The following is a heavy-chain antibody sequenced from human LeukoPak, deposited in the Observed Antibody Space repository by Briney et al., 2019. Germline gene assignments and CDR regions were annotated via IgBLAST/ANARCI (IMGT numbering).Heavy chain of an antibody. D-gene: IGHD2-2*01. V-gene: IGHV1-18*04. CDR1: GYTFTGYY. Sequence: EASVKVSCKASGYTFTGYYMHWVRQAPGQGLEWMGWISAYNGNTNYAQKLQGRVTVTTDTSTSTAYMELRSLRSDDTAVYYCARDIVVVPATPSSNWFDPWGQGTLVTVSS. CDR2: ISAYNGNT. CDR3: ARDIVVVPATPSSNWFDP. J-gene: IGHJ5*02.